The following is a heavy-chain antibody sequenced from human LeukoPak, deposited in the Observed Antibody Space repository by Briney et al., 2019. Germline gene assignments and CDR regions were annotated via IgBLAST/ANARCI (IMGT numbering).Heavy chain of an antibody. CDR3: ARSSSWYYFDY. Sequence: GGSLRLSCAASGFKLDDYGMTWVRQIAGKGLEWVSGISWNGGDTGYADSVKGRFTISRDNAKNSLYLQMNSLRAEDTAVYYCARSSSWYYFDYWGQGTLVTVSS. CDR1: GFKLDDYG. D-gene: IGHD6-13*01. J-gene: IGHJ4*02. CDR2: ISWNGGDT. V-gene: IGHV3-20*04.